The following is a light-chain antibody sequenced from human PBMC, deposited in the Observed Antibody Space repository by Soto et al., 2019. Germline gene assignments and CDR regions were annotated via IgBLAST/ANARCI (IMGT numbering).Light chain of an antibody. CDR3: QQLNSYPQT. Sequence: DIQLTQSPPFLSASIGDRVTITCRASQGISTFLAWFQQKPGKAPKLLIYGASTLQSGVPSRFSGSGSGTEFTLTISSLQPEDFATYYCQQLNSYPQTFGGGSKVEIK. V-gene: IGKV1-9*01. J-gene: IGKJ4*01. CDR2: GAS. CDR1: QGISTF.